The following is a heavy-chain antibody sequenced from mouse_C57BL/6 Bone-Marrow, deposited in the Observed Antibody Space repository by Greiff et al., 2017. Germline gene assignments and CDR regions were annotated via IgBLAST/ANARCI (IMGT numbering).Heavy chain of an antibody. J-gene: IGHJ1*03. CDR2: IGPGSGST. CDR1: GYTFTDYY. CDR3: AISYYYGSRYFDV. D-gene: IGHD1-1*01. V-gene: IGHV1-77*01. Sequence: QVQLQQSGAELVKPGASVKISCKASGYTFTDYYINWVKQRPGQGLEWIGKIGPGSGSTYYNEKFKGKATLTADKSSSTAYMQLSSLTSEDSAVYFGAISYYYGSRYFDVWGTGTTVNVSS.